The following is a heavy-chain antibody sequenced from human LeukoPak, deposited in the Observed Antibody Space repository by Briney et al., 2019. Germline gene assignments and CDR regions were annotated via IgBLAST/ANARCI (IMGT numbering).Heavy chain of an antibody. Sequence: SVKVSCKASGGTFSSYAISWVRQAPGQGLEWMGGIIPIFGTANYAQKFQGRVTITTDESTSTAYMELSSLSSEDTAVYYCARDATADCSGGSCYSDYYYMDVWGKGTTVTVSS. V-gene: IGHV1-69*05. CDR3: ARDATADCSGGSCYSDYYYMDV. J-gene: IGHJ6*03. CDR2: IIPIFGTA. CDR1: GGTFSSYA. D-gene: IGHD2-15*01.